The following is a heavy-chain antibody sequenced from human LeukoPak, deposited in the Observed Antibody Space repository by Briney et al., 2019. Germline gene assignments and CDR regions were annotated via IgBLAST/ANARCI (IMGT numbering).Heavy chain of an antibody. Sequence: ASVNVSCMASGYTFTGYYMQWVRPPAGQGLEWMGWINPNSGGTNYAQKFQGRVTMTRDTSISTAYMELSRLRSDDTAVYYCARVLTDYDILTGYHDSYGMDVWGQGTTVTVSS. V-gene: IGHV1-2*02. J-gene: IGHJ6*02. D-gene: IGHD3-9*01. CDR1: GYTFTGYY. CDR3: ARVLTDYDILTGYHDSYGMDV. CDR2: INPNSGGT.